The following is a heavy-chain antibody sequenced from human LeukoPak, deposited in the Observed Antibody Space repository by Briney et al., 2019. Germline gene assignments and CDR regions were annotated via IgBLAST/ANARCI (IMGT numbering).Heavy chain of an antibody. J-gene: IGHJ4*02. CDR3: VKRTGLYFDY. CDR2: ISSNGGST. CDR1: GFTFSSYA. D-gene: IGHD1-1*01. Sequence: QAGGSLRLSCSAFGFTFSSYAIHSVRQAPGKGRGYVSGISSNGGSTYNAASVKGRLTISRDNSKNTVYLQMSSLRAEGTALYYCVKRTGLYFDYWGQGTLVTVSS. V-gene: IGHV3-64D*09.